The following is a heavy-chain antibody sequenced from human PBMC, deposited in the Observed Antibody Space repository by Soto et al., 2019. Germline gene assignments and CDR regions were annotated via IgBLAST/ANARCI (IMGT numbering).Heavy chain of an antibody. D-gene: IGHD3-22*01. V-gene: IGHV3-48*04. CDR2: ISGGPGTI. Sequence: EVQLVQSGGGLVHPGGSLRLSCAASGFTFSTYTMHWVRQAPGMGLEWVSSISGGPGTIYYADSVKGRFTISRDNSKNTLYLQMNSLRPEDTAVYYCSRGTYYPQSSGLHADYWGPGTVVTVSS. CDR1: GFTFSTYT. CDR3: SRGTYYPQSSGLHADY. J-gene: IGHJ4*02.